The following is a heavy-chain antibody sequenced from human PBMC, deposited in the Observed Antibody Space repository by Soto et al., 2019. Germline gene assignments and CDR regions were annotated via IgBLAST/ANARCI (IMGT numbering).Heavy chain of an antibody. CDR3: ASSILVWFGEGGYFDF. J-gene: IGHJ4*02. D-gene: IGHD3-10*01. CDR1: GFTFSDYS. Sequence: GGSLRLSCAASGFTFSDYSMNWVRQAPGKGLEWVSSIISTSSHIYYADSVKGRFTISRDNAKNSLYLQMNSLGAEDTAVYYCASSILVWFGEGGYFDFWGQGTLVTVSS. CDR2: IISTSSHI. V-gene: IGHV3-21*01.